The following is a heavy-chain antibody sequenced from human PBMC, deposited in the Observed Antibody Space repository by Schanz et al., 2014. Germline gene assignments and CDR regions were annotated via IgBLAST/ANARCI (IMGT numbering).Heavy chain of an antibody. CDR3: AKDTRMTPAGTGVFFDY. V-gene: IGHV3-23*04. D-gene: IGHD6-13*01. J-gene: IGHJ4*02. CDR1: GFTFNNYA. Sequence: EVQLVESGGGLVQPGGSLRLSCAASGFTFNNYAMGWVRQAPGKGLEWVSALSAGADRIYYANSVKGRFTVTRDNSKNTLYLQMNIPPAEDTAVYFCAKDTRMTPAGTGVFFDYWGQGTLVTVSS. CDR2: LSAGADRI.